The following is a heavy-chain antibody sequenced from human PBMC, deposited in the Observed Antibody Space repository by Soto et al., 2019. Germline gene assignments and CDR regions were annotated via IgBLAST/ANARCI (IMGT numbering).Heavy chain of an antibody. CDR3: VRDRALDSSGHWFDT. J-gene: IGHJ5*02. CDR2: TYHIGSP. CDR1: GRPVSRGDYY. V-gene: IGHV4-31*03. D-gene: IGHD6-19*01. Sequence: QVQLQESGPGLVKPSQTLSLTCTVSGRPVSRGDYYWTWIRQHPGRGLVWIGYTYHIGSPSYNPSLENRLTMSLDTSKNQFALNLTAVTAPDTAIYYSVRDRALDSSGHWFDTWGQGILVTVSS.